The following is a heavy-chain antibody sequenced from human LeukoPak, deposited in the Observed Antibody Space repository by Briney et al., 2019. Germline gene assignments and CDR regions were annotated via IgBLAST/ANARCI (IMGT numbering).Heavy chain of an antibody. D-gene: IGHD2-15*01. CDR3: AKYIFSYVVVAAMRPRAFDI. Sequence: PGGSLRLSCAASGFTFTSYSMDWVRQAPGKGLEWVSSISSSTNYIFYADSVKGRFTISRDNANGSVYLQMNSLRAEDTALYSGAKYIFSYVVVAAMRPRAFDIWGQGTMVTVSS. V-gene: IGHV3-21*04. CDR1: GFTFTSYS. CDR2: ISSSTNYI. J-gene: IGHJ3*02.